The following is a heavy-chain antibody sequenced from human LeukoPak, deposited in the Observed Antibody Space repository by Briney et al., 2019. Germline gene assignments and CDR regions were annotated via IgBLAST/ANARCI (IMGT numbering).Heavy chain of an antibody. Sequence: QPGASLRLSCAASGFTFSSYWMRWVRQAPGKGLVWVSRINSDGSSTSYADSVKGRFTISRDNAKNTLYLQMNSLRAEDTAVYYCARGIGVGRNWFGPWGQGTLVTVSS. J-gene: IGHJ5*02. D-gene: IGHD2-2*01. CDR2: INSDGSST. V-gene: IGHV3-74*01. CDR3: ARGIGVGRNWFGP. CDR1: GFTFSSYW.